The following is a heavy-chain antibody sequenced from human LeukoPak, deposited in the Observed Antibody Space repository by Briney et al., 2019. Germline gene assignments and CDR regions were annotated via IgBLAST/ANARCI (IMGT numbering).Heavy chain of an antibody. CDR2: IYYSGST. D-gene: IGHD6-25*01. CDR1: GGSISSNSYY. J-gene: IGHJ4*02. V-gene: IGHV4-39*01. CDR3: ARRSYSSGFDY. Sequence: SETLSLTCTVSGGSISSNSYYWGWIRQPPGKGLEWIGSIYYSGSTYYNPSLKSRVTISVDTSKNQFSLKLSSVTAADTAVYYCARRSYSSGFDYWGQGTLVTVSS.